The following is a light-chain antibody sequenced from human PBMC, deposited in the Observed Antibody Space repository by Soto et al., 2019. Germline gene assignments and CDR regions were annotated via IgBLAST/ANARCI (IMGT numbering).Light chain of an antibody. CDR1: QSVSRNY. CDR3: QQYSRAPIT. CDR2: TAS. J-gene: IGKJ5*01. V-gene: IGKV3-20*01. Sequence: EIVLTQSPGTLSLSPGEGATLSCRASQSVSRNYLAWYQQKPGQAPRLLIYTASRRATGIPDRFSGSGSGTDFTLTIRRLEPEDSAVYYCQQYSRAPITFGQGTRLEIK.